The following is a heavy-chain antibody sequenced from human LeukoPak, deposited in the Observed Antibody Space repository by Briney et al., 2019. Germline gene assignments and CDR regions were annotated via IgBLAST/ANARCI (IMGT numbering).Heavy chain of an antibody. CDR2: IYHSGST. CDR1: GGSISSGGYY. CDR3: ARDRTYYYGSGSYFSYYYGMDV. D-gene: IGHD3-10*01. V-gene: IGHV4-30-2*01. Sequence: SETLSLTCTVSGGSISSGGYYWSWIRQPPGKGLEWIGYIYHSGSTYYNPSLKSRVTISVDTSKNQFSLKLSSVTAADTAVYYCARDRTYYYGSGSYFSYYYGMDVWGQGTTVTVSS. J-gene: IGHJ6*02.